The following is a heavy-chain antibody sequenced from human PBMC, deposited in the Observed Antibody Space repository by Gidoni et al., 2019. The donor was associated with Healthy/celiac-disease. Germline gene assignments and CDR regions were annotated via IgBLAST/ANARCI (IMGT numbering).Heavy chain of an antibody. Sequence: QVQLVESGGGVVQPGRSLRLSCAASGFTFSSYAMHWVRQAPGKGLEWVAVISYDGSNKYYADSVKGRFTISRDNSKNTLYLQMNSLRAEDTAVYYCARDPEPYYYDSSGHAFDIWGQGTMVTVSS. J-gene: IGHJ3*02. CDR2: ISYDGSNK. V-gene: IGHV3-30*04. D-gene: IGHD3-22*01. CDR1: GFTFSSYA. CDR3: ARDPEPYYYDSSGHAFDI.